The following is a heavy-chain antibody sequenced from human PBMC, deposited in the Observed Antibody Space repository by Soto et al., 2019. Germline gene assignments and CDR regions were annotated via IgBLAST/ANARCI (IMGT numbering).Heavy chain of an antibody. D-gene: IGHD3-16*02. CDR1: GFTFSLYS. CDR2: ISRSSTGI. J-gene: IGHJ6*02. V-gene: IGHV3-48*02. CDR3: SRAVTWGLDV. Sequence: EVQLVESGGGLVQPGGSLRLSCAASGFTFSLYSMSWVRQAPGKGLEWVSYISRSSTGIHYADSVKGRFTISRDDATNSMHLEMNSLRDGGTAVFYWSRAVTWGLDVWGPGTPV.